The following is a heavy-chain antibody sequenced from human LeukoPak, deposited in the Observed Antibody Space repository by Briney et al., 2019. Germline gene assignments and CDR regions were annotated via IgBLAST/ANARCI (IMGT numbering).Heavy chain of an antibody. D-gene: IGHD6-19*01. Sequence: SETLSLTCAVYGGSFSGYYWSWIRQPPGKGLEWIGEINHSGSTNYNPSLKSRVTISVDTSKSQFSPKLSSVTAADTAVYYCARAWLVLFDYWGQGTLVTVSS. V-gene: IGHV4-34*01. CDR1: GGSFSGYY. CDR2: INHSGST. CDR3: ARAWLVLFDY. J-gene: IGHJ4*02.